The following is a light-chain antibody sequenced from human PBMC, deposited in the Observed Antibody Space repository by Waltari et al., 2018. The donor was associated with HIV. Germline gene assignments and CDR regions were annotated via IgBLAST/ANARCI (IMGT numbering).Light chain of an antibody. CDR2: EVN. Sequence: QSALTQSASVSGPPGQAITISCTGTSTNTGSYNLFSWYQQHPGKAPKVIIYEVNKRPSGVSNRFSGSTSGSTASLTISGLQAEDEADYYCCSYAGSSNVVFGGGTKLTVL. V-gene: IGLV2-23*02. J-gene: IGLJ2*01. CDR1: STNTGSYNL. CDR3: CSYAGSSNVV.